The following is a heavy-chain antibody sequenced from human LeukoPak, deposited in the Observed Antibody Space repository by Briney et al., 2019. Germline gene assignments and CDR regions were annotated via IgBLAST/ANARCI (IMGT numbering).Heavy chain of an antibody. D-gene: IGHD6-13*01. J-gene: IGHJ4*02. CDR1: GDSISSSSYY. CDR3: ATGASGAQQLAPC. CDR2: TYYSESS. Sequence: SETLSLTCTVSGDSISSSSYYCGWIRQPPGKGLEWIGSTYYSESSYYNPSLKSRVSISLDTSKNQFSLKLSSLTAADTAVYYCATGASGAQQLAPCWGQGTLVTVSS. V-gene: IGHV4-39*01.